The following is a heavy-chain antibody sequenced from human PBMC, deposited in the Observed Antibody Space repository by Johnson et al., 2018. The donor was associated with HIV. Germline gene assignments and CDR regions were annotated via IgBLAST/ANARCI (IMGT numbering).Heavy chain of an antibody. V-gene: IGHV3-30-3*01. D-gene: IGHD3-10*01. CDR3: ARVMVQGDAFDI. J-gene: IGHJ3*02. Sequence: QMLLVESGGGLVQPGGSLRLSCAASGFTFSSYAMHCVRQAPGKGLEWVAVISYDGSIKYFADSVKGRFTISRDNAKNSLYLQMNSLRAEDTAVYYCARVMVQGDAFDIWGQGTMVTVSS. CDR2: ISYDGSIK. CDR1: GFTFSSYA.